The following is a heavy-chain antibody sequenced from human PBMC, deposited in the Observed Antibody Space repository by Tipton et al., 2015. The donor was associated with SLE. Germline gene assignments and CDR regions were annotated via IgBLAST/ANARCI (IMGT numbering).Heavy chain of an antibody. CDR2: INPATGST. CDR1: GYTFTSYH. CDR3: TREDFWSPLDY. Sequence: QSGAEVKKPGASVKVSCKASGYTFTSYHIHWVRQAPGQGLEWRGIINPATGSTTYAQRFQGRVTMTSDTSTSTVYMELSSLRSEDTAVYFCTREDFWSPLDYWGQGTLVTVSS. V-gene: IGHV1-46*01. D-gene: IGHD3-3*01. J-gene: IGHJ4*02.